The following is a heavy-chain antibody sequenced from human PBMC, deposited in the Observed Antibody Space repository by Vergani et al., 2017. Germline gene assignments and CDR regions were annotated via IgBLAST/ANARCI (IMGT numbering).Heavy chain of an antibody. CDR3: ERQKDYYMDV. J-gene: IGHJ6*03. CDR2: IYYSGTT. Sequence: QVQLQESGPGLVKASQTLSLTCSVSCAYVGSGGYYWSWVRQRPGMGLDWIGYIYYSGTTYYNPSLESPLTISLDTSENHLSLKLTSVTAADTAVYYCERQKDYYMDVWGKGATVTVS. V-gene: IGHV4-31*01. CDR1: CAYVGSGGYY.